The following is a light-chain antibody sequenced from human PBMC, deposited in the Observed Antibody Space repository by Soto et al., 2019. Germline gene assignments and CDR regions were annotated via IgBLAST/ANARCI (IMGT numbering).Light chain of an antibody. CDR3: QQYNNWPIT. CDR2: GAS. CDR1: QSVSSN. V-gene: IGKV3-15*01. Sequence: EIVMTQSPATLSVSPGERPTLSCRASQSVSSNLAWYQQKPGQAPRLLIYGASTRATGIPARFSGSGSGTEFTLTISSLQSEDFAVYYCQQYNNWPITFGQGTRQEIK. J-gene: IGKJ5*01.